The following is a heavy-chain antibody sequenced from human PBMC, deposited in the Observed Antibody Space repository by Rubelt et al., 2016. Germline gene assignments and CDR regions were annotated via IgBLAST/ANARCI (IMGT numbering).Heavy chain of an antibody. CDR1: GFTFSNYA. CDR3: ARDLTPGAPDYFDN. V-gene: IGHV3-30*04. CDR2: IAHDGSRQ. J-gene: IGHJ4*02. D-gene: IGHD1-26*01. Sequence: VQLVESGGGLVQPGGSLRLSCAASGFTFSNYAMHWVRQGPGKGLAWVAVIAHDGSRQYCADSVKGRFTISRDDSKNTLYRQMNRLRDEDTAVYYCARDLTPGAPDYFDNWGQGTLVTVSS.